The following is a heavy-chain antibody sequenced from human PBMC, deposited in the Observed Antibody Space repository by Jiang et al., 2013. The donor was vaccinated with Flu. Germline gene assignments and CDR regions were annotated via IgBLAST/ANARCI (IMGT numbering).Heavy chain of an antibody. Sequence: SGAEVKKPGASVKVSCKASGYTFTSYAMHWVRQAPGQRLEWMGWINAGNGNTKYSQKFHGRVTITRDTSASTAYMELSSLRSEDTAVYYCARGWDYDFWRSLDYWGQGTLVTVSS. V-gene: IGHV1-3*01. J-gene: IGHJ4*02. CDR1: GYTFTSYA. D-gene: IGHD3-3*01. CDR2: INAGNGNT. CDR3: ARGWDYDFWRSLDY.